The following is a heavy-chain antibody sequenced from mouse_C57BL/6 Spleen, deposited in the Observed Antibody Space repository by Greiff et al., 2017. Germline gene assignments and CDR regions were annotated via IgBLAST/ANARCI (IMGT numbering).Heavy chain of an antibody. Sequence: QVQLQQPGAELVKPGASVKLSCTASGYTFTSYWMHWVKQRPGQGLEWIGMIQPNSGSTIYNEKFKGKATLTVDKASSTAYMQLSSLTSEDSAVYYCARGGMVTTYYYAMDYWGQGTSVTVSS. CDR1: GYTFTSYW. J-gene: IGHJ4*01. CDR2: IQPNSGST. D-gene: IGHD2-2*01. CDR3: ARGGMVTTYYYAMDY. V-gene: IGHV1-64*01.